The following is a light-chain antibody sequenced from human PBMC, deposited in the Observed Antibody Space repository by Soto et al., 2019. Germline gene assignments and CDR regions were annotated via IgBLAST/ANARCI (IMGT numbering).Light chain of an antibody. CDR3: QQYYSTPPYT. J-gene: IGKJ2*01. CDR2: WAS. CDR1: QNILYSSNNKNY. Sequence: DIVMTQSPDSLAVSLGERATINCKSSQNILYSSNNKNYLAWYRQKPGQPPKLLIYWASVRESGVPDRISGSGSGTDFTLTISILQAEDVAVYYCQQYYSTPPYTFGQGTKLEIK. V-gene: IGKV4-1*01.